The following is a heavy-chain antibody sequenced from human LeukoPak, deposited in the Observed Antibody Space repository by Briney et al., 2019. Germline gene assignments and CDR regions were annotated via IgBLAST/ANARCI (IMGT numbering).Heavy chain of an antibody. CDR2: ITSSGTYN. J-gene: IGHJ6*03. Sequence: GGSLRLSCAASGFTFSNYNMNWVRQAPGKAMEWVSSITSSGTYNFYADSVRGRFTISRDNAKNSLYLQMDSLGPEDTAVYYCAREGNYDYVWGSYRHNYMDVWGKGTTVTISS. V-gene: IGHV3-21*01. CDR1: GFTFSNYN. CDR3: AREGNYDYVWGSYRHNYMDV. D-gene: IGHD3-16*02.